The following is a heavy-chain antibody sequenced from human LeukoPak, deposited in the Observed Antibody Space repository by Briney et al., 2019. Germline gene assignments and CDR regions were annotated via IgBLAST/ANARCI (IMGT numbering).Heavy chain of an antibody. Sequence: GASVKVSCKASGYTFTDYYMHWVRQAPGQGLEWMGWINPNSGGTNYAQKFQGRVTMSVDTSKNQFSLKLSSVTAADTAVYYCAREDSGGIYFDYWGQGTLVTVSS. D-gene: IGHD1-26*01. J-gene: IGHJ4*02. V-gene: IGHV1-2*02. CDR2: INPNSGGT. CDR3: AREDSGGIYFDY. CDR1: GYTFTDYY.